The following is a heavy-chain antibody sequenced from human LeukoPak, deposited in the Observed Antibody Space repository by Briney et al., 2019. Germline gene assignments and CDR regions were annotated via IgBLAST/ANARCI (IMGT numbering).Heavy chain of an antibody. CDR3: ARETYYYDSSGYYPYYYYGMDV. J-gene: IGHJ6*02. D-gene: IGHD3-22*01. CDR1: GGSISSYY. Sequence: SETLSLTSTVSGGSISSYYWSWIRQPPGKGLEWIGYIYYSGSTNYNPSLKSRVTISVDTSKNQFSLKLSSVTAADTAVYYCARETYYYDSSGYYPYYYYGMDVWGQGTTVTVSS. CDR2: IYYSGST. V-gene: IGHV4-59*01.